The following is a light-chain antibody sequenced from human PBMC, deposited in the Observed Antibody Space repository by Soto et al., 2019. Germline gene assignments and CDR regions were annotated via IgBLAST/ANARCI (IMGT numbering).Light chain of an antibody. V-gene: IGLV7-43*01. CDR1: TGAVTSDYY. CDR3: LLYFGGGTWV. J-gene: IGLJ3*02. Sequence: QTVVTQEPSLTVSPGGTVTLTCASSTGAVTSDYYPNWFQQKPGQPLTALIYHTSNKHSWTPARFSGSFLGGKVALTLSGVQPEDEADYYCLLYFGGGTWVFGGGTKVTVL. CDR2: HTS.